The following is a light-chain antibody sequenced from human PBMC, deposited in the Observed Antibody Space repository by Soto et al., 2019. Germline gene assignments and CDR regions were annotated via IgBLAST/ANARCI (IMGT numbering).Light chain of an antibody. J-gene: IGLJ2*01. V-gene: IGLV3-21*04. CDR3: QVWDSTSDHVI. CDR1: NIGIKS. Sequence: SYELTQPPSVSVAPRKTAKISCGGNNIGIKSVHWYQQKPGQAPVLVIYYHTDRPSGIPERFSGSNSGNTATLTISRVEAGDEAEYYCQVWDSTSDHVIFGGGTKLTVL. CDR2: YHT.